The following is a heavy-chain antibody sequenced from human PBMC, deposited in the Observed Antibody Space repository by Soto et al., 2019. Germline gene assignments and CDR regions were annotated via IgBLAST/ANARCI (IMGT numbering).Heavy chain of an antibody. V-gene: IGHV1-2*04. Sequence: ASVKVSCKASGYTFTGYYMHWVRQAPGQGLEWMGWINPNSGGTNYAQKFQGWVTMTRDTSISTAYMELSRLRSDDTAVYYCARATLHEYCGGYCPSHMDVWGQYTTLTVSS. J-gene: IGHJ6*02. CDR2: INPNSGGT. CDR3: ARATLHEYCGGYCPSHMDV. CDR1: GYTFTGYY. D-gene: IGHD2-21*02.